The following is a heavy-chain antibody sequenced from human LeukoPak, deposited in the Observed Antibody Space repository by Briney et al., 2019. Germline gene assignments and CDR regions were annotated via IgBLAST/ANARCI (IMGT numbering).Heavy chain of an antibody. Sequence: GGSLRLSCAASGFTFSSYAMSWVRQAPGKGLEWVTSISSSSSYIYYADSVKGRFTISRDNAKNSLYLQMNSLRAEDTAVYYCARANYDFDAFDIWGQGTMVTVSS. CDR3: ARANYDFDAFDI. CDR2: ISSSSSYI. CDR1: GFTFSSYA. V-gene: IGHV3-21*01. J-gene: IGHJ3*02. D-gene: IGHD3-22*01.